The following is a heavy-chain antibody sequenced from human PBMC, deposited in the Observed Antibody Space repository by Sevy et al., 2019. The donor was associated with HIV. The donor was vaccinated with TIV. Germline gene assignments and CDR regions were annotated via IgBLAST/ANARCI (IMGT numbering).Heavy chain of an antibody. J-gene: IGHJ6*02. V-gene: IGHV3-21*01. D-gene: IGHD2-15*01. CDR2: ISSSSNYI. Sequence: GGSLRLSCAASGFTFSSYNMNWVHQAPGKGLEWVSSISSSSNYINYADSVKGRFTISRENTKNSLYLEMNTLRAEDTAVYYCARVVAYCSGGTCFPGYYYGMDVWGQGTTVAVSS. CDR1: GFTFSSYN. CDR3: ARVVAYCSGGTCFPGYYYGMDV.